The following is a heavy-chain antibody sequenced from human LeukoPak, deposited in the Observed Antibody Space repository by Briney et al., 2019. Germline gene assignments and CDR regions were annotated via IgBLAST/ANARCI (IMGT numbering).Heavy chain of an antibody. V-gene: IGHV3-30*02. CDR1: GFTFSSYG. CDR3: AHDFWRGYYLFDY. Sequence: QSGGSLRLSCAASGFTFSSYGMHWVRQAPGKGLEWVAFIRYDGSNKYYADSLKGRFTISRDNAKNSLYLQMNNLRAEDTAVYYCAHDFWRGYYLFDYWGQGTLVTVSS. D-gene: IGHD3-3*01. J-gene: IGHJ4*02. CDR2: IRYDGSNK.